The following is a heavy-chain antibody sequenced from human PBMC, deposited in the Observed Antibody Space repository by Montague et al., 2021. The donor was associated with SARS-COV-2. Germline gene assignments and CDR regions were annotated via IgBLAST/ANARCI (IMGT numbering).Heavy chain of an antibody. CDR2: ISSSGSTI. J-gene: IGHJ3*02. V-gene: IGHV3-48*03. D-gene: IGHD6-19*01. Sequence: SLRLSCAASGFTFSSYEMNWVRQAPGKVLEWVSYISSSGSTIYXXXSXXXRFTISRDNAKNSLYLQMNSLRAEDTAVYYCARDPYSSGWYGAFDIWGQGTMVTVSS. CDR1: GFTFSSYE. CDR3: ARDPYSSGWYGAFDI.